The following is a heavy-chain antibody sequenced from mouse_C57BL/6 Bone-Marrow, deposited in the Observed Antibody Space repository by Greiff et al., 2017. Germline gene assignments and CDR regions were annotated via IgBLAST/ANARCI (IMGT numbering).Heavy chain of an antibody. CDR3: AISVYSNYLYAMDY. V-gene: IGHV1-74*01. Sequence: QVQLQQPGAELVKPGASVTVSCKASGYTFTSYWMHWVKQRPGQGLEWIGRIHPSDSDTNYNQKFKGQATLPVDTSSSTAYMQLSSLTSADSAVYYSAISVYSNYLYAMDYRGDETSVTVSS. D-gene: IGHD2-5*01. J-gene: IGHJ4*01. CDR2: IHPSDSDT. CDR1: GYTFTSYW.